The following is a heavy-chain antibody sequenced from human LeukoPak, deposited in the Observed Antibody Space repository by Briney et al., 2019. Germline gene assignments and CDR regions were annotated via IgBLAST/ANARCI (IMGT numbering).Heavy chain of an antibody. D-gene: IGHD1-14*01. J-gene: IGHJ1*01. CDR3: ARSYGIGLWYFQH. V-gene: IGHV3-48*04. CDR2: VSGKSRAI. CDR1: GFTFSDYG. Sequence: GGSLRLSCAASGFTFSDYGINWVRQAPGKGLEWLSFVSGKSRAIYYADSVKGRFTISRDNAKESVYLHMSSLRAEDTAVYYCARSYGIGLWYFQHWGQGTLVTVSS.